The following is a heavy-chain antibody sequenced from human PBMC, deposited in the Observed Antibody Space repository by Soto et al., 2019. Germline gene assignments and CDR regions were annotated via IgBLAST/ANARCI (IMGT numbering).Heavy chain of an antibody. D-gene: IGHD1-26*01. CDR3: ARIPYNGSTGDAFDI. Sequence: SGPTLVNPTHTLTLTCTFSGFSLSTSGMCVSWIRQPPGKALEWLALIDWDDDKYYSTSLKTRLTISKDTSKNQVVLTMTNMDPVDTATYYCARIPYNGSTGDAFDIWGQGTMVTVSS. V-gene: IGHV2-70*01. CDR2: IDWDDDK. CDR1: GFSLSTSGMC. J-gene: IGHJ3*02.